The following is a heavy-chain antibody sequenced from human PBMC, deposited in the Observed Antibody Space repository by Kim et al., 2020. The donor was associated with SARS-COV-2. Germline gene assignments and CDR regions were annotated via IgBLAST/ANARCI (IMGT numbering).Heavy chain of an antibody. CDR1: GFTFSDYR. Sequence: GGSLRLSCVAFGFTFSDYRMNWVRQAPGKGLEWLSFISNDDGGIYYADSVRGRFTVSRDDAKNSLYLQMNSLPVDDTTVYYFVRGGRPGIWYPALDSWGPGTLVTVSS. D-gene: IGHD6-13*01. V-gene: IGHV3-48*01. CDR3: VRGGRPGIWYPALDS. CDR2: ISNDDGGI. J-gene: IGHJ4*02.